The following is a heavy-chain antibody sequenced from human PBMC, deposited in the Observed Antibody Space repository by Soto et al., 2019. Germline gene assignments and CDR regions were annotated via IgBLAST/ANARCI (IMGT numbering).Heavy chain of an antibody. CDR1: GGSISSYY. J-gene: IGHJ3*02. D-gene: IGHD3-10*01. Sequence: PSETLSLTCTVSGGSISSYYWSWSRQPPGKGLEWIGYIYYSGSTNYNPSLKSRVTISVDTSKNQFSLKLSSVTAADTAVYYCARDHRYYYGSGSYPYDAFDIWGQGTMVTVSS. CDR3: ARDHRYYYGSGSYPYDAFDI. CDR2: IYYSGST. V-gene: IGHV4-59*01.